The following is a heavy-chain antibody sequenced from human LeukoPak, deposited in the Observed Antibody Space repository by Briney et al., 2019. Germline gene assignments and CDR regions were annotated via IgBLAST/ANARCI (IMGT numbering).Heavy chain of an antibody. Sequence: GGSLRLSCAASGFTFSSYAMSWIRQAPGKGLEWVSAISGSGGSTYYADSVKGRFTISRDNSKNTLYLQMNSLRAEDTAVYYCAKSLRRKYYYDSSGYYYLDYWGQGTLVTVSS. V-gene: IGHV3-23*01. CDR2: ISGSGGST. CDR3: AKSLRRKYYYDSSGYYYLDY. J-gene: IGHJ4*02. CDR1: GFTFSSYA. D-gene: IGHD3-22*01.